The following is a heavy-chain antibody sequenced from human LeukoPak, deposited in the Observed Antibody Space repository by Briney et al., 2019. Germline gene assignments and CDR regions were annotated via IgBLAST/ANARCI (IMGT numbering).Heavy chain of an antibody. J-gene: IGHJ4*02. Sequence: GGSLRLSCAASGFTFDDYAISWVRQAPGKGLEWVPGISWNSGSTDYADSVKGRFAISRDNAKSSLYLQMNSLRAEDTALYYCARRNWNAFDYWGQGTLVTVSS. V-gene: IGHV3-9*01. CDR1: GFTFDDYA. D-gene: IGHD1-1*01. CDR2: ISWNSGST. CDR3: ARRNWNAFDY.